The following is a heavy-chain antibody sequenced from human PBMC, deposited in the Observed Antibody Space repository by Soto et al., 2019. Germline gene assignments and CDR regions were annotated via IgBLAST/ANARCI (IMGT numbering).Heavy chain of an antibody. Sequence: KASETLSLTCAVYGGSFSGYYWSWIRQPPGKGLEWIGEINHSGSTNYNPSLKSRVTISVDTSKNQFSLKLSSVTAADTAVYYCARQYHYDILTGYYRGMDVWGQGTTVTVSS. D-gene: IGHD3-9*01. V-gene: IGHV4-34*01. CDR1: GGSFSGYY. CDR2: INHSGST. J-gene: IGHJ6*02. CDR3: ARQYHYDILTGYYRGMDV.